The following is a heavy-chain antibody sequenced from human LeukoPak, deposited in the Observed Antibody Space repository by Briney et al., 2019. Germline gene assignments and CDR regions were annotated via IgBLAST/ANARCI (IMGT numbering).Heavy chain of an antibody. V-gene: IGHV3-7*01. D-gene: IGHD2-15*01. CDR1: GFTFSSYW. J-gene: IGHJ4*02. Sequence: GGSLRLSCAASGFTFSSYWMNWVRQAPGKGLEWVANIKQDGSEKYYVDSVKGRFTISRDNAMNSLYLQMNSLRAEDTAVYYCASSVGPNSNFDYWGQGTLVTVSS. CDR3: ASSVGPNSNFDY. CDR2: IKQDGSEK.